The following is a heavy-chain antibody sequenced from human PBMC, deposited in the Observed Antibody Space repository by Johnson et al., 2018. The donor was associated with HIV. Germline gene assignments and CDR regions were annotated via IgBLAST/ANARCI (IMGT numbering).Heavy chain of an antibody. CDR3: ASGVTARAPLLI. D-gene: IGHD6-6*01. J-gene: IGHJ3*02. CDR1: GFPFSSYA. V-gene: IGHV3-30-3*01. CDR2: ILYDGSNK. Sequence: QVQLVESGGGVVQPGRSLRLSCAASGFPFSSYAMHWVRQAPGQGLEWVAVILYDGSNKYYADSVKGRFTISRDNSKNTLYLQMNSLRVEYTAVYYCASGVTARAPLLIWGQGTMVTVSS.